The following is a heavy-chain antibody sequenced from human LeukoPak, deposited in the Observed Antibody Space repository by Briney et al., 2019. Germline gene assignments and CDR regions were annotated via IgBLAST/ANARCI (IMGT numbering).Heavy chain of an antibody. CDR3: ARDLSGSGWLGD. CDR2: IYYSGST. D-gene: IGHD6-19*01. CDR1: GGSISSYY. Sequence: SETLSLTCTVSGGSISSYYWSWIRQPPGEGLEWIGYIYYSGSTNYNPSLKSRVTISVDTSKNQFSLKLSSVTAADTAVYYCARDLSGSGWLGDWGQGTLVTVSS. J-gene: IGHJ4*02. V-gene: IGHV4-59*01.